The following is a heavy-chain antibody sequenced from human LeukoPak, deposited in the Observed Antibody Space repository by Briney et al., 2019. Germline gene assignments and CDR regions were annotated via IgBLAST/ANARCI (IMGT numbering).Heavy chain of an antibody. J-gene: IGHJ4*02. Sequence: PGGSLRLSCAASGFTFSDYYMSWIRQAPGKGLEWVSYISSSGSTIYYADSVKGRFTISRDNAKNSLYLQMNSLRAEDTAVYYCARLEKRVYYDSSGNTLDYWGQGTLVTVSS. D-gene: IGHD3-22*01. CDR3: ARLEKRVYYDSSGNTLDY. CDR2: ISSSGSTI. V-gene: IGHV3-11*01. CDR1: GFTFSDYY.